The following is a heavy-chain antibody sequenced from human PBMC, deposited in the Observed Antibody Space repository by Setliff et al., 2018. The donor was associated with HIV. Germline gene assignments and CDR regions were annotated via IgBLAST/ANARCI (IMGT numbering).Heavy chain of an antibody. Sequence: PGGSLRLSCAASGFSFSSYGMHWVRQAPGKGLEWVATTKQDGSEIYYMDSVKGRFTISRDNARTSLFLEMRSLRDEDTAVYLCANLWELGAWGQGTLVTVSS. D-gene: IGHD3-16*01. CDR2: TKQDGSEI. CDR3: ANLWELGA. J-gene: IGHJ5*02. V-gene: IGHV3-7*03. CDR1: GFSFSSYG.